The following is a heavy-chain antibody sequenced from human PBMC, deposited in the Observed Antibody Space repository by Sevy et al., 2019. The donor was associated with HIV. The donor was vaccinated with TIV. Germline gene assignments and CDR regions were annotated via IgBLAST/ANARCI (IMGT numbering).Heavy chain of an antibody. CDR2: FDPEDGEK. D-gene: IGHD3-9*01. CDR1: GYTLTEVS. J-gene: IGHJ6*02. Sequence: ASVKVSCKVSGYTLTEVSMHWVRQAPGKGLEWMGGFDPEDGEKIYAQKFQGRVTMTEDTSTDTAYMELSSLRSEDTAVYYCATVDILTGGGYCGMDVWGQGTTVTVSS. V-gene: IGHV1-24*01. CDR3: ATVDILTGGGYCGMDV.